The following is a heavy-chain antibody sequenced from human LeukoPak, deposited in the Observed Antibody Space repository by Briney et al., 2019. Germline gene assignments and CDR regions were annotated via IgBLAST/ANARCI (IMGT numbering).Heavy chain of an antibody. Sequence: GGSLRLSCTVSGFTVSSNSMSWVRQAPGKGLEWVSFIYSDNTHYSDSVKGRFTISRDNSKNTLYLQMNSLTGEDSAVYYCVAVTGRPAGGGVYYWGQGTLVTVSS. CDR3: VAVTGRPAGGGVYY. J-gene: IGHJ4*02. CDR2: IYSDNT. D-gene: IGHD6-19*01. V-gene: IGHV3-53*01. CDR1: GFTVSSNS.